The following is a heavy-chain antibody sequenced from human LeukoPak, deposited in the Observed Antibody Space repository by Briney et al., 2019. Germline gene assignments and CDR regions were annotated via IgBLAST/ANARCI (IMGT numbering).Heavy chain of an antibody. Sequence: ASVKVSCKVSGYTLTELSMRWVRQAPGKGLEWMGGFDPEDGETIYAQKFQGRVTMTEDTSTDTAYMELSSLRSEDTAVYYCATEGYSSGWYYFDYWGQGTLVTVSS. CDR3: ATEGYSSGWYYFDY. D-gene: IGHD6-19*01. CDR1: GYTLTELS. V-gene: IGHV1-24*01. J-gene: IGHJ4*02. CDR2: FDPEDGET.